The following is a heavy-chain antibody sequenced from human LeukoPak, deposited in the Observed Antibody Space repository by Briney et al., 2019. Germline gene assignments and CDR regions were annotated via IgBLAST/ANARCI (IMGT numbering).Heavy chain of an antibody. CDR3: ARDDGAFDI. CDR1: GFTFSSYS. Sequence: GGSLRLSCAASGFTFSSYSMDWVRQAPGKGLEWVSSISSSSSYIYYADSVKGRLTISRDNAKNSLYLQMNSLRAEDTAVYYCARDDGAFDIWGQGTMVSVSS. CDR2: ISSSSSYI. V-gene: IGHV3-21*01. J-gene: IGHJ3*02.